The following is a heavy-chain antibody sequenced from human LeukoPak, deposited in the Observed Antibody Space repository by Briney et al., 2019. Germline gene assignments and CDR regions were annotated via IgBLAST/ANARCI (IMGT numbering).Heavy chain of an antibody. CDR3: TDAVAG. J-gene: IGHJ4*02. CDR2: IYSDGST. D-gene: IGHD4-23*01. Sequence: GGSLRLSCAASGFSVSSEYVTWVRQPPGKGLEWVSVIYSDGSTYYADSVKGRFTISRDNSKNTLYLQMNSLRVEDTAVYYCTDAVAGWGQGTLVTVSS. V-gene: IGHV3-53*05. CDR1: GFSVSSEY.